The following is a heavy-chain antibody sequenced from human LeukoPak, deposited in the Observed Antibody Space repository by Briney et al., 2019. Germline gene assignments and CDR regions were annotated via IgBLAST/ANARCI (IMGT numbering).Heavy chain of an antibody. CDR3: ASDRQWLVRGENY. J-gene: IGHJ4*02. CDR1: GFTFSSYS. V-gene: IGHV3-21*01. Sequence: RDSLRLSCAASGFTFSSYSMNWVRQAPGKGLEWVSSISSSSSYIYYADSAKGRFTISRDNAKNSLYLHMNRLRAEDTAVYYCASDRQWLVRGENYWGQGTLVTVSS. CDR2: ISSSSSYI. D-gene: IGHD6-19*01.